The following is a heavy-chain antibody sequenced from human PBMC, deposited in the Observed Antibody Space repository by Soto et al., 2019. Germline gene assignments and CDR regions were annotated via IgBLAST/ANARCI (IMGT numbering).Heavy chain of an antibody. CDR1: GFTFSSYA. CDR2: ISGSGGST. V-gene: IGHV3-23*01. CDR3: ARDQYYYDSSGYYYGGVY. D-gene: IGHD3-22*01. J-gene: IGHJ4*02. Sequence: EVQLLESGGGLVQPGGSLRLSCAASGFTFSSYAMSWVRQAPGKGLEWVSAISGSGGSTYYADSVKGRFTISRDNSKNTLYLQMNSLRAEDTAVYYCARDQYYYDSSGYYYGGVYWGQGTLVTVSS.